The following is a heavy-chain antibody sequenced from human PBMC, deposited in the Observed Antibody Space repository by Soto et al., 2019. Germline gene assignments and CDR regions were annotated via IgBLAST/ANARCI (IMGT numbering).Heavy chain of an antibody. D-gene: IGHD1-1*01. CDR1: DGSINSYF. CDR3: ARVNQLAPKRNAFDI. CDR2: IHYSGSS. J-gene: IGHJ3*02. V-gene: IGHV4-59*01. Sequence: SETLSLTCTVSDGSINSYFWSWIRHPPGKGLEWIGYIHYSGSSNYNPSLKSRVTMSVDSSKNQFSLELSSLTAADTAVYYCARVNQLAPKRNAFDIWGQGTKVTVSS.